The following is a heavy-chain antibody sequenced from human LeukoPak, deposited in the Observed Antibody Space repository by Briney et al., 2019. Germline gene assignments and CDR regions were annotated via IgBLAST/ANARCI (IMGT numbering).Heavy chain of an antibody. CDR1: GFTFSNYN. V-gene: IGHV3-21*01. Sequence: PGRALRLSCAASGFTFSNYNMNWVRQAPGKGVEWGSSVSSSSSYIYYADSVKGRFTISRDNAKNSLYLQMNSLRADDTAVYYCARDLVAATNLPFDYWGQGTLVTVSS. D-gene: IGHD1-26*01. CDR2: VSSSSSYI. J-gene: IGHJ4*02. CDR3: ARDLVAATNLPFDY.